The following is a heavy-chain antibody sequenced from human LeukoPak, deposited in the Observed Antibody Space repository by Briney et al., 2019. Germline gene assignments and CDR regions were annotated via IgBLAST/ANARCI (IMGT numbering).Heavy chain of an antibody. CDR3: AREGGYSYGHTYYYYYYGMDV. CDR1: GYTFSSYE. CDR2: ISSSGSTI. V-gene: IGHV3-48*03. D-gene: IGHD5-18*01. Sequence: GGSLRLSCAASGYTFSSYEMSWVRQAPGKGLEWVSYISSSGSTIYYADSVKGRFTISRDNAKNSLYLQMNSLRAEDTAVYYCAREGGYSYGHTYYYYYYGMDVWGKGTTVTVSS. J-gene: IGHJ6*04.